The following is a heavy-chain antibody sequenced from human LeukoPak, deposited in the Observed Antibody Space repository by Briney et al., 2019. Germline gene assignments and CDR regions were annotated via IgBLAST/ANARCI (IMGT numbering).Heavy chain of an antibody. J-gene: IGHJ6*02. V-gene: IGHV3-33*08. CDR2: IWYDGSNK. D-gene: IGHD3-10*01. Sequence: GGSLRLSCAASGFRFSDYYMSWIRQAPGKGLEWVAVIWYDGSNKYYADSVKGRFTISRDNSKNTLYLQMNSLRAEDTAVYYCARFPAYYGSGSSIYYYGMDVWGQGTTVTVSS. CDR3: ARFPAYYGSGSSIYYYGMDV. CDR1: GFRFSDYY.